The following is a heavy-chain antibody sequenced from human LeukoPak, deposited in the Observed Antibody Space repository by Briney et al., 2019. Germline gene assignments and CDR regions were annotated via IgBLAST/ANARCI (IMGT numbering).Heavy chain of an antibody. CDR2: IKSKTDGGTT. D-gene: IGHD3-22*01. Sequence: SGGSLRLSCAASKFAFDNAWMSWFRQAPGKGLEWAGHIKSKTDGGTTDYAAPVQGRFTISRDDSKDRLYLQMNSLKTEDTAVYYCTAVPHDSAVWGQGTLVTVSS. V-gene: IGHV3-15*01. CDR1: KFAFDNAW. J-gene: IGHJ4*02. CDR3: TAVPHDSAV.